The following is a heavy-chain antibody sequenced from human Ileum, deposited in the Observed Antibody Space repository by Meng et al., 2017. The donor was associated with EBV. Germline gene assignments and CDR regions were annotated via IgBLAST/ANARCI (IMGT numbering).Heavy chain of an antibody. J-gene: IGHJ5*02. CDR2: KYHSGST. Sequence: QVHLAGAGPGRVRPSGPLSLTCAVSGGSISSSGNYWSWIRQPPGKGLEWIGYKYHSGSTYYNPSLKSRVTMSVDTSRNQFSLKLSSVTAADTAVYYCARRGGYDILTPVGWFDPWGQGTLVTVSS. CDR1: GGSISSSGNY. V-gene: IGHV4-30-4*01. CDR3: ARRGGYDILTPVGWFDP. D-gene: IGHD3-9*01.